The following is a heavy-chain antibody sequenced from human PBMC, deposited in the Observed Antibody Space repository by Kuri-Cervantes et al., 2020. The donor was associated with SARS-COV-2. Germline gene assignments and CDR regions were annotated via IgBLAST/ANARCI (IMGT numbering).Heavy chain of an antibody. CDR1: GYSFSTYD. V-gene: IGHV1-2*02. CDR2: INPNSGGT. D-gene: IGHD2-2*01. CDR3: ASRSSQNYYYYYYMDV. J-gene: IGHJ6*03. Sequence: ASVKVSCKASGYSFSTYDINWVRQAPGQGLEWMGWINPNSGGTNYAQKFQGRVTMTRDTSISTAYMELSRLRSDDTAVYYCASRSSQNYYYYYYMDVWGKGTTVTVSS.